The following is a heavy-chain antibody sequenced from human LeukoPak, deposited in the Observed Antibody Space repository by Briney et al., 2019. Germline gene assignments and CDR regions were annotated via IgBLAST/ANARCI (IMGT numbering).Heavy chain of an antibody. CDR3: AKDSCSSTSCYIVESFDY. J-gene: IGHJ4*02. CDR2: IYSGGST. D-gene: IGHD2-2*02. V-gene: IGHV3-66*01. Sequence: GGSLRLSCAASGFTVSSNYMSWVRQAPGKGLEWVSVIYSGGSTYYADSVKGRFTISRDNSKNTLYLQMNSLRAEDTAVYYCAKDSCSSTSCYIVESFDYWGQGTLVTVSS. CDR1: GFTVSSNY.